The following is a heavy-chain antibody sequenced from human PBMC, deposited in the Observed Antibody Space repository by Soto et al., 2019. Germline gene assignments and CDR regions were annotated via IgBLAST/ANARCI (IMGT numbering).Heavy chain of an antibody. CDR1: GFTFSNAW. V-gene: IGHV3-15*01. J-gene: IGHJ4*02. Sequence: EVQMVESGGGFMKPAGSLRLSCAASGFTFSNAWMNWVRQAPGKGLEWVGRVKSKVDGETIDYSAPVKGRFSISRDDSKYTVYLQMNSLKIEDTAVYYCATGGLGLDYWGQGTLVTFSS. D-gene: IGHD3-16*01. CDR2: VKSKVDGETI. CDR3: ATGGLGLDY.